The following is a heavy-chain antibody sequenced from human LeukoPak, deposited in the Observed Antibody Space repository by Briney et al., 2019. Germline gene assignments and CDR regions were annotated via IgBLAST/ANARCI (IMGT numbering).Heavy chain of an antibody. D-gene: IGHD4-17*01. CDR1: GFTVSSDS. Sequence: GGSLRLSCTVSGFTVSSDSMSWVRQAPGKGLEWVSFIYSGGSTHYSDSVKGRFTISRDNSKNTLYLQMNSLRAEDTAVYYCASDSLHDYGDYGFHAWGQGTLVTVPS. V-gene: IGHV3-53*01. CDR2: IYSGGST. J-gene: IGHJ5*02. CDR3: ASDSLHDYGDYGFHA.